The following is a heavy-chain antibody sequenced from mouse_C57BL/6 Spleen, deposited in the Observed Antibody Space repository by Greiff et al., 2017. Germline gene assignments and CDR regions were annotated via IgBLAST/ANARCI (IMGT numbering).Heavy chain of an antibody. D-gene: IGHD1-1*01. CDR2: ISNGGGST. CDR3: ATEDYYGSSQPLAY. Sequence: EVKVVESGGGLVQPGGSLKLSCAASGFTFSDYYMYWVRQTPEKRLEWVAYISNGGGSTYYPDTVKGRFTISRDNAKNTLYLQMSRLKSEDTAMYYCATEDYYGSSQPLAYWGQGTLVTVSA. J-gene: IGHJ3*01. CDR1: GFTFSDYY. V-gene: IGHV5-12*01.